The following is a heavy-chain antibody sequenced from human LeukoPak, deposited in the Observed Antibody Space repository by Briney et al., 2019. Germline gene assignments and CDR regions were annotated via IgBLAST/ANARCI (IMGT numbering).Heavy chain of an antibody. CDR2: ISDSGTTE. CDR3: ARDGTTNRYNWFDS. D-gene: IGHD2-8*01. CDR1: GFTFSQYW. J-gene: IGHJ5*01. V-gene: IGHV3-48*03. Sequence: GGSLRLSCAASGFTFSQYWMNWVRQAPGKGLEWISYISDSGTTEYYADSVKGRFTISRDNAKNSLYLQMNSLTGEDTALYYCARDGTTNRYNWFDSWGQGTLVTVSS.